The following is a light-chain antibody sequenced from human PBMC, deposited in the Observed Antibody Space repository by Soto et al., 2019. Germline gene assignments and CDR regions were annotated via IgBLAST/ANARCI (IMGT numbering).Light chain of an antibody. CDR3: QQYYSTPRT. J-gene: IGKJ1*01. Sequence: DIVMTQSPDSLAVSLGERATINCKSSQNVLFSSNNKNYLAWYQQKSGQPPKLLIYWASTRESGVPDRFSGGGSGTDFTLTISSLQAEDVSVYYCQQYYSTPRTFGQGTKVEIK. CDR2: WAS. V-gene: IGKV4-1*01. CDR1: QNVLFSSNNKNY.